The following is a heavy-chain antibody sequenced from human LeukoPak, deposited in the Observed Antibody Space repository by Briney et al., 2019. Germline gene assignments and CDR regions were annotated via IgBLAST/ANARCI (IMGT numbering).Heavy chain of an antibody. CDR1: GGTFSSYA. CDR3: ARDLWGGSGTFDY. D-gene: IGHD1-1*01. J-gene: IGHJ4*02. V-gene: IGHV1-69*04. CDR2: IIPILGIA. Sequence: ASVKVSCKASGGTFSSYAISWVRQAPGQGLEWMGRIIPILGIANYAQMFQGRVTITADESTTTAYMELNSLRSEDTAVYYCARDLWGGSGTFDYWGQGALVTVSS.